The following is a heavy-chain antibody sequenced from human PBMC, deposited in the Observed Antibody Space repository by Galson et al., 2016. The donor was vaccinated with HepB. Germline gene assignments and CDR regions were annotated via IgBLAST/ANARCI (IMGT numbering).Heavy chain of an antibody. Sequence: SLRLSCAASGFTFNIAWMSWVRQAPGKGLEYVGRIKSKTDGGTANYAPPVSGRFTISRDDSKNTVYLQMNSLLTEDAAVYYCTASFHGPPFWDYWGQGTLVTVSS. J-gene: IGHJ4*02. V-gene: IGHV3-15*05. CDR2: IKSKTDGGTA. CDR3: TASFHGPPFWDY. CDR1: GFTFNIAW. D-gene: IGHD3-3*01.